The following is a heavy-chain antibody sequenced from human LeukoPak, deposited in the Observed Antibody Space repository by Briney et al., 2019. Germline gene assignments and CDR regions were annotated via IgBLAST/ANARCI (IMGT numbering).Heavy chain of an antibody. D-gene: IGHD1-20*01. CDR3: ANAYEDNWFDY. CDR2: ISGSGGST. V-gene: IGHV3-23*01. Sequence: GGSLRLSCAASGFTFSSYAMSWVRQAPGKGLEWVSAISGSGGSTYYADSVKGRFTISRDNSRNTLYLQMNSLRAEDTAVYYCANAYEDNWFDYWGQGTLVTVSS. CDR1: GFTFSSYA. J-gene: IGHJ4*02.